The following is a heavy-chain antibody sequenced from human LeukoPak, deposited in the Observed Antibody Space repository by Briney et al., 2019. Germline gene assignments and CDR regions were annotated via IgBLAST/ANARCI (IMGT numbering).Heavy chain of an antibody. Sequence: ASVKVSCKASGYTFTNYAMHWVRQAPGQGLEWMGGIIPIFGTANYAQKFQGRVTITADESTSTAYMELSSLRSEDTAVYYCARDGCSSTSCLQNWFDPWGQGTLVTVSS. CDR1: GYTFTNYA. D-gene: IGHD2-2*01. J-gene: IGHJ5*02. CDR3: ARDGCSSTSCLQNWFDP. V-gene: IGHV1-69*13. CDR2: IIPIFGTA.